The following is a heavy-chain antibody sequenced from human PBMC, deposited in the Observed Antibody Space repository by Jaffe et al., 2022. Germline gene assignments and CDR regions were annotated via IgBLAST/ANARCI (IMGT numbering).Heavy chain of an antibody. CDR3: ARDPSLGRGGQPWLYNWFDP. J-gene: IGHJ5*02. CDR1: GYTFTSYY. V-gene: IGHV1-46*01. D-gene: IGHD6-19*01. CDR2: INPSGGST. Sequence: QVQLVQSGAEVKKPGASVKVSCKASGYTFTSYYMHWVRQAPGQGLEWMGIINPSGGSTSYAQKFQGRVTMTRDTSTSTVYMELSSLRSEDTAVYYCARDPSLGRGGQPWLYNWFDPWGQGTLVTVSS.